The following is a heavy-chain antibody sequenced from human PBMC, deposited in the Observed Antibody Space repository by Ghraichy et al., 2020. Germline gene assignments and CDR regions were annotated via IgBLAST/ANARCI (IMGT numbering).Heavy chain of an antibody. CDR2: IGGSGDNT. J-gene: IGHJ5*02. V-gene: IGHV3-23*01. CDR1: GFIFSNFA. Sequence: SCAGSGFIFSNFAMNWVRQAPGKGLEWVSSIGGSGDNTYYAQSVKGRFTISRDNSTDTLYLQLKNVRADDTALYFCAKEKWELLPNGWLDPWGQGSLVIVSS. CDR3: AKEKWELLPNGWLDP. D-gene: IGHD1-26*01.